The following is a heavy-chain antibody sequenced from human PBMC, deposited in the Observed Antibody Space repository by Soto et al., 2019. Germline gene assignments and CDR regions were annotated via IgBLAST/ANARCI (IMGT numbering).Heavy chain of an antibody. D-gene: IGHD3-10*01. CDR3: ARELKYYYGSGSRRYYFDY. CDR2: ISYEGSNK. J-gene: IGHJ4*02. V-gene: IGHV3-30-3*01. Sequence: QVQLVESGGGVVQPGRSLRLSCAASGFTFSSYAMHWVRQAPGKGLEWVAVISYEGSNKYYADSVKGRFTISRDNSKNTLYLQMNSLRAEDTAVYYCARELKYYYGSGSRRYYFDYWGQGTLVTVSS. CDR1: GFTFSSYA.